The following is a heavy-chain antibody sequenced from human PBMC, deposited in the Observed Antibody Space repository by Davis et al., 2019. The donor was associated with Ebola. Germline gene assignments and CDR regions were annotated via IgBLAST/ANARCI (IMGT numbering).Heavy chain of an antibody. CDR2: IIPILGIA. CDR3: ARDLRVGNQWLVSFGADY. D-gene: IGHD6-19*01. V-gene: IGHV1-69*04. CDR1: GGTFSSYT. J-gene: IGHJ4*02. Sequence: SVKVSCKASGGTFSSYTISWVRQAPGQGLEWMGRIIPILGIANYAQKFQGRVTITADKSTSTAYMELSSLRSEDTAVYYCARDLRVGNQWLVSFGADYWGQGTLVTVSS.